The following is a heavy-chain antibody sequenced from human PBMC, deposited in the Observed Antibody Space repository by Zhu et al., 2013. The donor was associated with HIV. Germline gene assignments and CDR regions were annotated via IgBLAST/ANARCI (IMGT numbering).Heavy chain of an antibody. D-gene: IGHD3-16*02. Sequence: QVQLVQSGAEVKKPGSSVKVSCKASGGSFSTHGFSWLRQGPGQGLEWMGRIIPVFGAPNYLQKFLGRVTITADESTTTAYMELNSLRSEDTAVYYCAREGGGGLPLGELSLSFDFWGQGTLVTVSS. CDR2: IIPVFGAP. CDR3: AREGGGGLPLGELSLSFDF. J-gene: IGHJ4*02. CDR1: GGSFSTHG. V-gene: IGHV1-69*18.